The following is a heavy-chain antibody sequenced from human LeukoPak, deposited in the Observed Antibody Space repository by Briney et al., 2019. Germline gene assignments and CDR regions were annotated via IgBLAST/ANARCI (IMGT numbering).Heavy chain of an antibody. CDR3: AKDIAVALDY. J-gene: IGHJ4*02. Sequence: PGGSLRLSCAASGFTFSSYGMHWVRQAPGKGLEWVAVISYDGSNKYYADSVKGRFTISRDNSKNTLYLQTNSLRAEDTAVYYCAKDIAVALDYWGQGTLVTVSS. CDR1: GFTFSSYG. CDR2: ISYDGSNK. D-gene: IGHD6-19*01. V-gene: IGHV3-30*18.